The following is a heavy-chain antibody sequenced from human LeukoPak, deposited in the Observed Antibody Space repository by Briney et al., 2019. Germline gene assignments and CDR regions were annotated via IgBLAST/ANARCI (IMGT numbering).Heavy chain of an antibody. CDR3: ARESYNYLFY. CDR1: GFTFSDYY. J-gene: IGHJ4*02. CDR2: ISSSGSTI. V-gene: IGHV3-11*01. Sequence: GGSLRLSCAASGFTFSDYYMSWIRQAPGKGLEGVSYISSSGSTIYYAYSVKGRFTISRDKAKNSLYLQMNSLRAEDTAVYYCARESYNYLFYWGQGTLVTVSS. D-gene: IGHD1-1*01.